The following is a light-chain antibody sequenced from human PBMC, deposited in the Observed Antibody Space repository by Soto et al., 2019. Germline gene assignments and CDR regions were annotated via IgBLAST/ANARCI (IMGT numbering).Light chain of an antibody. Sequence: ETVLTQSPAALSLSPGERATLSCRATQSISGELAWYQQKPGQAPRLLIYDTSNRATGIPARFSGSGSGTDFTLTISSLEPEDVAVYYWQQRRNWPLTFGGGTKVEIK. V-gene: IGKV3-11*01. CDR1: QSISGE. CDR2: DTS. CDR3: QQRRNWPLT. J-gene: IGKJ4*01.